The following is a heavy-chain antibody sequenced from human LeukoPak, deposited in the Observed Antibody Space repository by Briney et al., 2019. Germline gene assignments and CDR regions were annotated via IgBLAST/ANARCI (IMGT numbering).Heavy chain of an antibody. CDR1: GVSFSGYY. J-gene: IGHJ4*02. D-gene: IGHD5-12*01. CDR3: ARGWNSGYDQTFDY. V-gene: IGHV4-34*01. Sequence: SETLSLTCAVYGVSFSGYYWSWIRQPPGKGLEWIGEINHSGSTNYNPSLKSRVTISIDTSKNQFSLKLSSVTAADTAVYYCARGWNSGYDQTFDYWGQGTLVTVSS. CDR2: INHSGST.